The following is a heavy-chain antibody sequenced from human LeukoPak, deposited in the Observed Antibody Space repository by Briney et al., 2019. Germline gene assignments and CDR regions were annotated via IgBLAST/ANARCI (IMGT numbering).Heavy chain of an antibody. J-gene: IGHJ6*03. CDR3: ARVYYDILTGSLGTPWYYYYMDV. V-gene: IGHV3-7*01. CDR2: IKQDGGEK. CDR1: GFTFSSYW. Sequence: GGSLRLSCAASGFTFSSYWMSWGRRAPGRGLVWGANIKQDGGEKYYVDSVKGRFTISRDNAKNSLYLQMNSLRAEDTAVYYCARVYYDILTGSLGTPWYYYYMDVWGKGTTVTVSS. D-gene: IGHD3-9*01.